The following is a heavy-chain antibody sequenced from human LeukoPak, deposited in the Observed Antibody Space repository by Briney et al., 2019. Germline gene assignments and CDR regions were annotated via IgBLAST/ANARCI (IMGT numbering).Heavy chain of an antibody. CDR3: ARVVAADSYTYDY. CDR2: TRNKARSYTT. J-gene: IGHJ4*02. D-gene: IGHD6-13*01. CDR1: GFTLSDHY. Sequence: PGGSLRLSCAASGFTLSDHYMDWVRQAPGKGLEWVGRTRNKARSYTTEYAASVKGRFTISRDDSKNSLYLQMNSLKTEDTAVFYCARVVAADSYTYDYWGQGTLVTVSS. V-gene: IGHV3-72*01.